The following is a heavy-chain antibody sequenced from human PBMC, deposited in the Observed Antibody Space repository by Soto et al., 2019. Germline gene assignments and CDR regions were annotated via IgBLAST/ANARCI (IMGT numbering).Heavy chain of an antibody. CDR3: AKRGSSFFDS. V-gene: IGHV3-23*01. D-gene: IGHD6-6*01. CDR2: INYSGSDT. CDR1: GFTFGTNA. Sequence: EVQLLESGGGLVQPGGSLRLSCAASGFTFGTNAMNWVRQAPGKGLQWVSSINYSGSDTHYADSVKGRFTISRDNSENTLHLQMNSLRAEDTAAYYCAKRGSSFFDSWGQGTLVTVSS. J-gene: IGHJ4*02.